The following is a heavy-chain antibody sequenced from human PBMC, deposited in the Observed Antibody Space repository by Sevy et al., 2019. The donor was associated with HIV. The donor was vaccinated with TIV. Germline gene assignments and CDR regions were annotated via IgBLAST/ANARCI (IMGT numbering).Heavy chain of an antibody. CDR2: ISWDGGST. CDR3: AKDMGTSIYYFHY. Sequence: GGSLRLSCAASGFTFDDYTMHWVRQAPGKGLEWVSLISWDGGSTYYADSVKGRFTISRDNSKNSLYLQMNSLRTEDTALYYCAKDMGTSIYYFHYWGQGTLVTVSS. V-gene: IGHV3-43*01. CDR1: GFTFDDYT. D-gene: IGHD3-3*01. J-gene: IGHJ4*02.